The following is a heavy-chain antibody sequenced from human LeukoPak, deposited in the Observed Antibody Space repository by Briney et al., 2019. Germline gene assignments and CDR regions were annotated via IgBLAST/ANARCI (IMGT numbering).Heavy chain of an antibody. V-gene: IGHV3-64D*06. Sequence: GGSLRLSCSASGFTFSSYTMHWVRQAPGKGLEYVSAISSNGGSTYYADSVKGRFTISRDNSKNTLYLQMSSLRAEDTAVYYCVKWRAVAGYAHWGQGTLVTVSS. CDR1: GFTFSSYT. CDR2: ISSNGGST. CDR3: VKWRAVAGYAH. J-gene: IGHJ4*02. D-gene: IGHD6-19*01.